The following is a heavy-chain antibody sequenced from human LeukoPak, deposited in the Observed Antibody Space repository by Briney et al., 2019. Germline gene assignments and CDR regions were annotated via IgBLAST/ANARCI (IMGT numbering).Heavy chain of an antibody. Sequence: ASVKVSCKASGYTFTSYVISWVRQAPGQGLEWMGWISAYDGNTNYAQKFQGRVTMTRETSISTAYMELSTLRSEDTAVYYCARGPHSSGWGGFDYWVQGTLVTVSS. V-gene: IGHV1-18*01. CDR2: ISAYDGNT. D-gene: IGHD6-19*01. CDR3: ARGPHSSGWGGFDY. J-gene: IGHJ4*02. CDR1: GYTFTSYV.